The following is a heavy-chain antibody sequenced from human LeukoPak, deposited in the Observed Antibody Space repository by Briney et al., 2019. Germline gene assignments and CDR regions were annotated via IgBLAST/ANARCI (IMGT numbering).Heavy chain of an antibody. CDR1: GYTFTSYG. J-gene: IGHJ4*02. V-gene: IGHV1-69*04. Sequence: GASVKVSCKASGYTFTSYGISWVRQAPGQGLEWMGRIIPILGIANYAQKFQGRVTITADKSTSTAYMELSSLRSEDTAVYYCASLSSYDSSGYPDYWGQGTLVTVSS. CDR2: IIPILGIA. CDR3: ASLSSYDSSGYPDY. D-gene: IGHD3-22*01.